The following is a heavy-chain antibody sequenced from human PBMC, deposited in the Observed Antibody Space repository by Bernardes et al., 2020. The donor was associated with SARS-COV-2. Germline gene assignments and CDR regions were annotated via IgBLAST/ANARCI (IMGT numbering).Heavy chain of an antibody. CDR2: ISRSGDAT. CDR1: GFTFSTYV. J-gene: IGHJ4*02. V-gene: IGHV3-23*01. D-gene: IGHD1-26*01. Sequence: GGSLRLSCVASGFTFSTYVVRWVRQAPGKGLEWVSSISRSGDATYYADSVKGRFTISKDNSKNTLYLQMNSLRAEDTAIYYCAKGSGSYYYFDYWGQGTLVTV. CDR3: AKGSGSYYYFDY.